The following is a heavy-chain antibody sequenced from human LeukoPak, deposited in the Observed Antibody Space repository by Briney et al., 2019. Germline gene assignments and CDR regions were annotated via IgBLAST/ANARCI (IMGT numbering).Heavy chain of an antibody. J-gene: IGHJ3*02. CDR1: GGSVSSGSSY. D-gene: IGHD3-22*01. CDR3: AREGGTYYYDNGAFDI. CDR2: IYYSGTT. Sequence: SETLSLTCTVSGGSVSSGSSYWTWIRQPPGKGLEWIGYIYYSGTTNYNPSLKSRVAMSVDTSKNQFSLKLRSVTAADTAVYYCAREGGTYYYDNGAFDIWGQGTMVTVSS. V-gene: IGHV4-61*01.